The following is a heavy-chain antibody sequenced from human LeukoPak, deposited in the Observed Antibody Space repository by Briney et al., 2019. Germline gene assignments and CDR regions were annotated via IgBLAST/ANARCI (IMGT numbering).Heavy chain of an antibody. D-gene: IGHD6-13*01. CDR1: GFTFDDYA. CDR2: ISWNSGSI. J-gene: IGHJ4*02. Sequence: GGSLRLSCAASGFTFDDYAMHWVRQAPGKGLEWVSGISWNSGSIGYADSVKGRFTISRDNAKNSLYLQMNSLRAEDTADYYCARAIAAADNYWGQGTLVTVSS. V-gene: IGHV3-9*01. CDR3: ARAIAAADNY.